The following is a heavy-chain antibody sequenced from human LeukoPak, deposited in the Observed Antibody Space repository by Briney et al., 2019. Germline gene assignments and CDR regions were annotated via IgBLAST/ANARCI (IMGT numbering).Heavy chain of an antibody. CDR3: ARDHGDGY. J-gene: IGHJ4*02. V-gene: IGHV1-2*06. Sequence: ASVKVSCKASGYTFTKSPINWVRQAPGQGLEWMGRINPNSGGTNYAQKFQGRVTMTRDTSISTAYMELSRLRSDDTAVYYCARDHGDGYWGQGTLVTVSS. CDR1: GYTFTKSP. D-gene: IGHD2-21*02. CDR2: INPNSGGT.